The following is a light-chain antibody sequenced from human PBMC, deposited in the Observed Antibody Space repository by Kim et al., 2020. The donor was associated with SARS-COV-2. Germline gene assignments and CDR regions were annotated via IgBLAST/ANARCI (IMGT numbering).Light chain of an antibody. J-gene: IGKJ4*01. Sequence: IVLTQSPATLSLSPGERATLSCGASQSVSNNYLAWYQQKPDLAPRLLIYDASSRATGIPDRFSGSGSGTDFTLTISRLEPGDFAVYYCQQYGSAPLTFGGGTKVDIK. CDR1: QSVSNNY. CDR2: DAS. CDR3: QQYGSAPLT. V-gene: IGKV3D-20*01.